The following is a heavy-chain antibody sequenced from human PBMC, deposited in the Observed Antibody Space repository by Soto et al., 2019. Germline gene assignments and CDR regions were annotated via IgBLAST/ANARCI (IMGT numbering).Heavy chain of an antibody. CDR1: GGSIRSHY. V-gene: IGHV4-59*11. CDR3: ARLVDRNWYPVFFDY. CDR2: IYYSGSI. Sequence: SETLSLTCTVSGGSIRSHYWGWIRQPPGKGLEWIGYIYYSGSINYSPSLKSRVSISVDTSKNQVSLKVHSVTAADTAVYYCARLVDRNWYPVFFDYWGQGTQVT. D-gene: IGHD1-1*01. J-gene: IGHJ4*02.